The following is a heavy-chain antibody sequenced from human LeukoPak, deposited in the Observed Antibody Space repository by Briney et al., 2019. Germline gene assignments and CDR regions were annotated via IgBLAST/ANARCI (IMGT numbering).Heavy chain of an antibody. CDR2: IIPLFGTP. CDR1: GGIFSSYA. Sequence: VKVSCKASGGIFSSYAINWVRQAPGQGLEWTGGIIPLFGTPNYAQKFQGRVTITADESTSTAYMELSSLRSDDTAVYYCARDLKGLTYYYDSSGYYPWGQGTLVTVSS. D-gene: IGHD3-22*01. J-gene: IGHJ5*02. CDR3: ARDLKGLTYYYDSSGYYP. V-gene: IGHV1-69*13.